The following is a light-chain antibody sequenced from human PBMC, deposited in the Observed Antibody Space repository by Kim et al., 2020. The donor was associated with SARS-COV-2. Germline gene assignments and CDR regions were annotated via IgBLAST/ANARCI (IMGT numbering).Light chain of an antibody. Sequence: VSAEERATLFWSGSQSANCNFAWYQKTPGPAPRLLNDGASTTATNLPGRCSGGGSGKDFTLTSSWLQYEDFAVYYCQQYDKWPLTFGGGTKVDIK. CDR3: QQYDKWPLT. V-gene: IGKV3D-15*01. CDR1: QSANCN. CDR2: GAS. J-gene: IGKJ4*01.